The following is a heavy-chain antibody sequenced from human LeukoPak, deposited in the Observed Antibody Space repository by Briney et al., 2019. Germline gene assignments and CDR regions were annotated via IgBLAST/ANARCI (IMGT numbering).Heavy chain of an antibody. CDR2: ISYSGST. CDR1: GGSISSYY. Sequence: SETLSLTCTVSGGSISSYYWSWIRQPPGKGLEWIGYISYSGSTNYNPSLKSRVTISLDTSKNQFSLKLSSVTAADTAVYYCARGVAARPSAFDIWGQGTMVTVSS. CDR3: ARGVAARPSAFDI. J-gene: IGHJ3*02. D-gene: IGHD6-6*01. V-gene: IGHV4-59*08.